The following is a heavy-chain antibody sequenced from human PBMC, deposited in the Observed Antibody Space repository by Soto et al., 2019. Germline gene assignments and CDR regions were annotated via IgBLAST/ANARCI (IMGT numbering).Heavy chain of an antibody. CDR1: GGSISSYY. D-gene: IGHD3-3*01. CDR2: IDTSGST. Sequence: SETLSLTCTVSGGSISSYYCNWIRQPAGKGLEWIGRIDTSGSTNYNPSLKSRVTMSVDTSKQEFSLKLSSVTAADTALYYCARGGQDFWSGPFDYWGRGALVTVSS. V-gene: IGHV4-4*07. J-gene: IGHJ4*02. CDR3: ARGGQDFWSGPFDY.